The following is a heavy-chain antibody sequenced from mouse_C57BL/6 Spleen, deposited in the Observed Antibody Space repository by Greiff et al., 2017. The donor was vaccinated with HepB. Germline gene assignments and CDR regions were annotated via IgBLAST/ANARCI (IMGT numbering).Heavy chain of an antibody. V-gene: IGHV1-50*01. CDR2: IDPSDSYT. CDR3: ARFAMDY. Sequence: QVKLQQPGAELVKPGASVKLSCKASGYTFTSYWMQWVKQRPGQGLEWIGEIDPSDSYTNYNQKFKGKATLTVDTSSSTAYMQLSSLTSEDSAVYYCARFAMDYWGQGTSVTVSS. J-gene: IGHJ4*01. CDR1: GYTFTSYW.